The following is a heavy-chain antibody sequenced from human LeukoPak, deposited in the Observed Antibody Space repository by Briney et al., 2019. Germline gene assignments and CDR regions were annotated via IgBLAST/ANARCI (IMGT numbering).Heavy chain of an antibody. CDR3: ARYYYDSSGYSHGMDV. D-gene: IGHD3-22*01. CDR1: GGSINIYY. V-gene: IGHV4-59*08. Sequence: PSETLSLTCIVSGGSINIYYWSWIRQPPGKGRECIGHINYSGGTKYNPSLKSRVTISVDTPKNQVSLKLSSVTAADTAVYYCARYYYDSSGYSHGMDVWGQGTTVTVSS. CDR2: INYSGGT. J-gene: IGHJ6*02.